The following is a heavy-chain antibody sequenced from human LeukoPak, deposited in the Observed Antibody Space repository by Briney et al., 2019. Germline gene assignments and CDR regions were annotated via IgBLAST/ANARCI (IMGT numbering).Heavy chain of an antibody. V-gene: IGHV1-2*02. CDR1: GYTFTGYY. CDR3: ARSIVVVAATGDFDI. D-gene: IGHD2-15*01. Sequence: ASVKVSCKASGYTFTGYYMRWVRQAPGQGLEWMGWINPNSGGTNYAQKFQGRVTMTRDTSISTAYMELSRLRSDDTAVYYCARSIVVVAATGDFDIWGQGTMVTVSS. J-gene: IGHJ3*02. CDR2: INPNSGGT.